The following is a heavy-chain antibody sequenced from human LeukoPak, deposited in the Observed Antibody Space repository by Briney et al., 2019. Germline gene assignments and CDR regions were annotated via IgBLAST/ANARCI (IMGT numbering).Heavy chain of an antibody. CDR3: ARDSKGYSSSWYIYYYYGMDV. V-gene: IGHV3-33*01. CDR1: GFTFSSYG. CDR2: IWYDGSNK. D-gene: IGHD6-13*01. Sequence: PGRSLRLSCAASGFTFSSYGMHWVRQAPGKGLEWVAVIWYDGSNKYYADSVKGRFTISRDNSKNTLYLQMNSLRAEDTAVYYCARDSKGYSSSWYIYYYYGMDVWGQGTTVTVSS. J-gene: IGHJ6*02.